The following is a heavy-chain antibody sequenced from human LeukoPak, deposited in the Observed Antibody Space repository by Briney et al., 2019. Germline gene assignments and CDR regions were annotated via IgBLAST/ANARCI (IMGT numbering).Heavy chain of an antibody. Sequence: SETLSLTCTVSGGSISSYYWSWIRQPAGKGLEWIGRIYTSGSTNYNPSLKSRVTMSVDTSKNQFSLKLSSVTAADTAVYYCARVSGYSGYDSSYYYMDVWGKGTTVTVSS. J-gene: IGHJ6*03. D-gene: IGHD5-12*01. V-gene: IGHV4-4*07. CDR1: GGSISSYY. CDR2: IYTSGST. CDR3: ARVSGYSGYDSSYYYMDV.